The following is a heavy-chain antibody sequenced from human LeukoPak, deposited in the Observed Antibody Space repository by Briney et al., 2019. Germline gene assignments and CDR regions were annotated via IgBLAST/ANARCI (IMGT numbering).Heavy chain of an antibody. Sequence: SETLSLTCAVYGGSFSGYYWSWIRQPPGKGLEWIGEINHSGSTNYNPSLKSRVTISVDTSKNQFSLKLGSVTAADTAVYYCARGSLLDIWGQGTMVTVSS. CDR2: INHSGST. V-gene: IGHV4-34*01. CDR3: ARGSLLDI. CDR1: GGSFSGYY. J-gene: IGHJ3*02.